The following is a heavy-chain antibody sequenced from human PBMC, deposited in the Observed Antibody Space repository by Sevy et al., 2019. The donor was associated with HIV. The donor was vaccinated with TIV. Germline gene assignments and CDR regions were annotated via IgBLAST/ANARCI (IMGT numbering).Heavy chain of an antibody. J-gene: IGHJ3*02. D-gene: IGHD3-3*01. CDR2: ISYAGSSK. CDR3: ARESWSYYDFWSGHDAFDI. CDR1: GFNFSSYG. V-gene: IGHV3-30*03. Sequence: GGSLRLSCAASGFNFSSYGMHWVRQAPGKGLEWVAVISYAGSSKYYADSMKGQFTISRDNSKNTLYLQINSLRAEDRAVYYCARESWSYYDFWSGHDAFDIWGQGTMVTVSS.